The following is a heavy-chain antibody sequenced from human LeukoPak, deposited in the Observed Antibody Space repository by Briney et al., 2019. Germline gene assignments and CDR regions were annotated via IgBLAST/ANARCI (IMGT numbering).Heavy chain of an antibody. V-gene: IGHV3-30*18. CDR1: GFTFSSYG. CDR3: AKSSDSSGYYSAGYFQH. Sequence: GGSLRLSCAASGFTFSSYGMHWVRQAPGKGLEWVAVISYDGSNKYYADSVKGRFTISRDNSKNTLYLQMNSLRAEDTAVYYCAKSSDSSGYYSAGYFQHWGQGTLVTVSS. J-gene: IGHJ1*01. CDR2: ISYDGSNK. D-gene: IGHD3-22*01.